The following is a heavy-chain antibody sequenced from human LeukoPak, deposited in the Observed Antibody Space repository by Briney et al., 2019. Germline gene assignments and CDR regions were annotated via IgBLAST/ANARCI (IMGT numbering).Heavy chain of an antibody. CDR3: ARGYGDGEENWFDP. CDR2: INPNSGGT. D-gene: IGHD4-17*01. V-gene: IGHV1-2*02. J-gene: IGHJ5*02. CDR1: GYGFTGYY. Sequence: ASVKVSCKASGYGFTGYYMHWVRQAPGQGLEWMGWINPNSGGTNYAQKYQGRVTMTRDTSTSTVYMELSSLRSEDTAVYYCARGYGDGEENWFDPWGQGTLVTVSS.